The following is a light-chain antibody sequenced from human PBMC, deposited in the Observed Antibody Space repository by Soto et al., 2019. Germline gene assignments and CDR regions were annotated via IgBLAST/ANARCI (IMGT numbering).Light chain of an antibody. CDR3: QQYGSSPTT. V-gene: IGKV3-20*01. CDR2: AAS. J-gene: IGKJ1*01. CDR1: QRIXSRY. Sequence: DIVMTQSPSTLSVSPGDGATLSCRASQRIXSRYLALWQQKPGEAPRLLTYAASSRATGIPDRFSGSGSGTDFTLTISRLEPEDFAVYFCQQYGSSPTTFGQGTKVDIK.